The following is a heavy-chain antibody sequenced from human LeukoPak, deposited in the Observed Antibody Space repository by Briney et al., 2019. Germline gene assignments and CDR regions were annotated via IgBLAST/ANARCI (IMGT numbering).Heavy chain of an antibody. Sequence: SETLSLTCTVSGGSVSSGSYYWSWIRQPPGTGLEWIGYIYYSGSTNYNPSLKSRVTISVDTSKNQFSLKLSSVTAADPAVYYCARGAYSGYPDYWGQGTLVTVSS. D-gene: IGHD5-12*01. J-gene: IGHJ4*02. CDR3: ARGAYSGYPDY. CDR1: GGSVSSGSYY. CDR2: IYYSGST. V-gene: IGHV4-61*01.